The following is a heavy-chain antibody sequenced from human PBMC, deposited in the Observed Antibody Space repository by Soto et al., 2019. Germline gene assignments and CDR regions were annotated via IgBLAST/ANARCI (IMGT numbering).Heavy chain of an antibody. CDR1: GFTFSSYA. D-gene: IGHD6-6*01. Sequence: PGGSLRLSCAASGFTFSSYAMSWVRQAPGKGLEWVSAISGSGGSTYYADSVKGRFTISRDNSKNTLYLQMNSLRAEDTAVYYCAKVGQLDFYYYYYGMDVWGQGTTVTVSS. V-gene: IGHV3-23*01. CDR2: ISGSGGST. J-gene: IGHJ6*02. CDR3: AKVGQLDFYYYYYGMDV.